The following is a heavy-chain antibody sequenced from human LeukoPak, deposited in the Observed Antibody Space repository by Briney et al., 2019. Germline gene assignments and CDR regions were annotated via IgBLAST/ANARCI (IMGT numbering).Heavy chain of an antibody. CDR3: ARGHGNLDY. CDR1: GFTVSNY. V-gene: IGHV3-66*01. CDR2: IYSGGST. Sequence: GGSLRLSCAASGFTVSNYMSWVRQAPGKGLEWVSVIYSGGSTFYADSVKGRFTISRDNSKNTLYLQMNTLRAEDSAVYYCARGHGNLDYWGQGTLVTVSS. D-gene: IGHD1-14*01. J-gene: IGHJ4*02.